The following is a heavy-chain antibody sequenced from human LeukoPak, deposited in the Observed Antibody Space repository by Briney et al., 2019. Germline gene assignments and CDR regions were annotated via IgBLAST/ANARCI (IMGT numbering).Heavy chain of an antibody. Sequence: PSETLSLTCTVSGGSISSYYWSWIRQPPGKGLEWIGYIYYSGSTKYNPSLKSRVTISVDTSKNQFSLNLSSVTAADTAVYYCARGGYSYDYWGQGTLVTVSS. CDR1: GGSISSYY. D-gene: IGHD5-18*01. CDR3: ARGGYSYDY. J-gene: IGHJ4*02. V-gene: IGHV4-59*01. CDR2: IYYSGST.